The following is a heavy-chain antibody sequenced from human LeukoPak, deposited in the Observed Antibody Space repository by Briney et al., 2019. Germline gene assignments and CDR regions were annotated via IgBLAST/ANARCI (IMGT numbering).Heavy chain of an antibody. CDR2: INSDGSST. Sequence: PGGSLRLSCAASGFTFSSYWMHWVRQAPGKGLVWVSRINSDGSSTSYADSVKGRFTISRDNAKNTLYLQMNSLRAEDTAVYYCASLPYYYDSSGYYNKYFQHWGQGTLVTVSS. V-gene: IGHV3-74*01. J-gene: IGHJ1*01. CDR1: GFTFSSYW. D-gene: IGHD3-22*01. CDR3: ASLPYYYDSSGYYNKYFQH.